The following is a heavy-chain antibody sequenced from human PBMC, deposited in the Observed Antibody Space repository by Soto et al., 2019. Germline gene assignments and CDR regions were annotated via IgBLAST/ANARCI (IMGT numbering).Heavy chain of an antibody. CDR3: ARGRMVRGPLKYGMDV. CDR1: GFTFSSYA. D-gene: IGHD3-10*01. V-gene: IGHV3-64*01. CDR2: ISSNGGST. J-gene: IGHJ6*02. Sequence: GGSLRLSCAASGFTFSSYAMHWVRQAPGKGLEYVSAISSNGGSTYYANSVKGRFTISRDNSKNTLYLQMGSLRAEDTAVYYCARGRMVRGPLKYGMDVWGQGTTVTSP.